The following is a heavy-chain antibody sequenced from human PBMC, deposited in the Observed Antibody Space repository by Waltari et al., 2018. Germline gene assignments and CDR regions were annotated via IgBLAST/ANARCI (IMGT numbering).Heavy chain of an antibody. CDR1: GFTFSNAW. J-gene: IGHJ4*02. D-gene: IGHD3-22*01. CDR2: IKSKTDGGTT. Sequence: EVQLVESGGGLVKPGGSLRLSCAASGFTFSNAWMSWVRQAPGKGLEWVGRIKSKTDGGTTDYAAPVKGRFTISRDDSKNTLYLQMNSLKTEDTAVYYCTIPRYYYDSSGYKNFDYWGQGTLVTVSS. CDR3: TIPRYYYDSSGYKNFDY. V-gene: IGHV3-15*01.